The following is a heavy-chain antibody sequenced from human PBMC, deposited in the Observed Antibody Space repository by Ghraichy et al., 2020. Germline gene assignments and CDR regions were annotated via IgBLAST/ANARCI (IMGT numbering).Heavy chain of an antibody. CDR3: ARGREDGEGDYDYVWGSYHFDY. CDR1: GGSISSYY. D-gene: IGHD3-16*02. CDR2: IYTSGST. V-gene: IGHV4-4*09. J-gene: IGHJ4*02. Sequence: SETLSLTCTVSGGSISSYYWSWIRQPPGKGLEWIGYIYTSGSTNYNPSLKSRVTISVDTSKNQFSLKLSSVTAADTAVYYCARGREDGEGDYDYVWGSYHFDYWGQGTLVTVSS.